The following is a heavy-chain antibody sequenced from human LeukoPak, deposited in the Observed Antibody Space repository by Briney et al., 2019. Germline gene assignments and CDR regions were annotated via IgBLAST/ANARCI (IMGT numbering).Heavy chain of an antibody. CDR3: ARAVGGSRPDDY. D-gene: IGHD1-26*01. J-gene: IGHJ4*02. V-gene: IGHV3-53*01. CDR1: GFTVSSKY. Sequence: GGSLRLSCTASGFTVSSKYMSWVRQAPGKGLEWVSVIYSNGDTYYTDSVKGRFTISRDNSKNTLYLQMNSLRAEDTAVYYCARAVGGSRPDDYWGQGTLVTVSS. CDR2: IYSNGDT.